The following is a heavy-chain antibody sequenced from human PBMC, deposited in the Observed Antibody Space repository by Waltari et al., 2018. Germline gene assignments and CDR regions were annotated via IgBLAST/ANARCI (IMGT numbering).Heavy chain of an antibody. CDR2: LYTSGST. D-gene: IGHD6-6*01. CDR3: ARDGGFGSSPSYCHGMDV. Sequence: QVQLQESGPGLVKPSQTLSLTCTVSGGSLSSDPHYWSWIRQPAGKGLEWIGRLYTSGSTKDNPSLNRRVTILVDMSKNQFSLKLSSVTAADTAVYYCARDGGFGSSPSYCHGMDVWGQGTTVTISS. J-gene: IGHJ6*02. CDR1: GGSLSSDPHY. V-gene: IGHV4-61*02.